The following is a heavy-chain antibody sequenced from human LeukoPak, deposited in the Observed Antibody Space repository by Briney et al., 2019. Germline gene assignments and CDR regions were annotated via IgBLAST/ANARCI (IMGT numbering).Heavy chain of an antibody. D-gene: IGHD3-3*01. V-gene: IGHV4-61*02. CDR1: GGSISSGSYY. Sequence: SSETLSLTCTVSGGSISSGSYYWSWIRQPAGRGLEWIGRIYTSGSTNYNPSLKSRVTIPVDTSKNQFSLKLSSVTAADTAVYYCARIMGTIFGAMGAFDIWGQGTMVTVSS. J-gene: IGHJ3*02. CDR3: ARIMGTIFGAMGAFDI. CDR2: IYTSGST.